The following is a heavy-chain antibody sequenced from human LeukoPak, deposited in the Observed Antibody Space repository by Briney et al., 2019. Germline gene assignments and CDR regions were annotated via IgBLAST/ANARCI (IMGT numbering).Heavy chain of an antibody. CDR3: ARVQTAMVPYYFDY. J-gene: IGHJ4*02. CDR2: INPNSGGT. Sequence: GASVKISCKXSGYTFTGNYMHWVRQAPRQGLEWMGRINPNSGGTNYAQKFQGRVTMTRDTSISTAYMELSRLRSDDTAVYYCARVQTAMVPYYFDYWGQGTLVTVSS. D-gene: IGHD3-10*01. CDR1: GYTFTGNY. V-gene: IGHV1-2*06.